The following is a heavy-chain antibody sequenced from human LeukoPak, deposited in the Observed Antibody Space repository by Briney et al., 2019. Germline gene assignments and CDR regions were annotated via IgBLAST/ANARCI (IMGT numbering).Heavy chain of an antibody. V-gene: IGHV1-18*04. CDR1: GYTFTGYY. CDR2: STAYSGNT. CDR3: ARLYSSGWIDYFDY. Sequence: GASVKVSCKTSGYTFTGYYMHWMRQAPGQGLEWMGWSTAYSGNTYYGQKFQGRVTMTTDTSTNTAYMEVKSLTSDDTAVYYCARLYSSGWIDYFDYWGQGTLVTVSS. J-gene: IGHJ4*02. D-gene: IGHD6-19*01.